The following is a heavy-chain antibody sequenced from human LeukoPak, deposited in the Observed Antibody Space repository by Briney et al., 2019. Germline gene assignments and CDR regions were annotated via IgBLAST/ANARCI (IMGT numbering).Heavy chain of an antibody. V-gene: IGHV3-21*01. CDR2: ISINSSYI. CDR1: GFTFTSYA. CDR3: ARHCGYCSGGACYGDAFNI. Sequence: GGSLRLSCEASGFTFTSYAISWVRQAPGKGLEWVSSISINSSYIYYADSVQGRFTISKDNAKKSLYLQMKSLRAEDTAVYYCARHCGYCSGGACYGDAFNIWGQGTMVTVSS. D-gene: IGHD2-15*01. J-gene: IGHJ3*02.